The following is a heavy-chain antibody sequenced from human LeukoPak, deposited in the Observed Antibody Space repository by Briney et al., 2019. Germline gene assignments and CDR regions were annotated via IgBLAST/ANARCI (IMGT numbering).Heavy chain of an antibody. CDR2: INGDGSST. CDR1: GFTFSSYW. J-gene: IGHJ4*02. V-gene: IGHV3-74*01. Sequence: GGSLRLSCAASGFTFSSYWMHWVRQAPGKGLVWVSRINGDGSSTSYADSVKGRFTISRDNAKNTLYLQMNSLRPEDTAVYYCARERTGFYAEYWGQGTLVTVSS. D-gene: IGHD3/OR15-3a*01. CDR3: ARERTGFYAEY.